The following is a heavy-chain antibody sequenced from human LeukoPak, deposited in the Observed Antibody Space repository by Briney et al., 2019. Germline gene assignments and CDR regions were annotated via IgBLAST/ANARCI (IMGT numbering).Heavy chain of an antibody. CDR2: ISSSGSTI. J-gene: IGHJ5*02. D-gene: IGHD6-13*01. V-gene: IGHV3-48*04. CDR1: GFTFNRYW. CDR3: ARERGSSWSLGWFDP. Sequence: GGSLRLSCAASGFTFNRYWMSWVRQAPGKGLEWVSYISSSGSTIYYADSVKGRFTISRDNAKNSLYLQMNSLRAEDTAVYYCARERGSSWSLGWFDPWGQGTLVTVSS.